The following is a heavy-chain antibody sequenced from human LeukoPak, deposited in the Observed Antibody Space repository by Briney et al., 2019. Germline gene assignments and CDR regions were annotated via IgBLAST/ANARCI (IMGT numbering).Heavy chain of an antibody. CDR2: IYTGGST. CDR1: GFTVSRNY. D-gene: IGHD1-26*01. Sequence: GRSLRLSCAASGFTVSRNYMSWVRQAPGKGLEWVSVIYTGGSTYYADSVKGRFTISRDNSKNTLYLQMNSLRAEDTAVYYCARVAVGDSYYFDYWGQGTLVTVSS. V-gene: IGHV3-53*01. CDR3: ARVAVGDSYYFDY. J-gene: IGHJ4*02.